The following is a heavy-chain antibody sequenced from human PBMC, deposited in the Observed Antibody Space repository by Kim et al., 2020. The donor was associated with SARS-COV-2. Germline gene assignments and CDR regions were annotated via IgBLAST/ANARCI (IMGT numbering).Heavy chain of an antibody. D-gene: IGHD6-19*01. CDR3: ARDSGQWLAGLGY. V-gene: IGHV3-7*01. CDR1: GFTFSSYW. J-gene: IGHJ4*02. CDR2: IKQDGSEK. Sequence: GGSLRLSCAASGFTFSSYWMSWVRQAPGKGLEWVANIKQDGSEKYYVDSVKGRFTISRDNAKNSLYLQMNSLRAEDTAVYYCARDSGQWLAGLGYWGQGTLVTVSS.